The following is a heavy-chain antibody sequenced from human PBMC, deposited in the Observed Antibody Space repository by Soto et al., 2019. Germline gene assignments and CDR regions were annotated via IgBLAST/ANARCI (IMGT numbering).Heavy chain of an antibody. V-gene: IGHV3-53*01. CDR1: GFTVSSNY. D-gene: IGHD3-22*01. J-gene: IGHJ4*02. CDR2: IYSGGST. CDR3: ARDEGYYDSSGYYY. Sequence: GGALRLSCAASGFTVSSNYMSWVRQAPGKGLEWVSVIYSGGSTYYADSVKGRFTIFRDNSKNTLYLPMNSMRAEATAVYYCARDEGYYDSSGYYYWGQGTLVTVSS.